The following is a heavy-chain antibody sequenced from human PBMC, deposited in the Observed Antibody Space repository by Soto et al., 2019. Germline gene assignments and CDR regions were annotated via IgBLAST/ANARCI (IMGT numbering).Heavy chain of an antibody. J-gene: IGHJ4*02. CDR3: ARDRIAAADDSGY. D-gene: IGHD6-13*01. V-gene: IGHV3-21*01. CDR2: ISSSSSYI. CDR1: GFTFSSYS. Sequence: GGSLRFSCAASGFTFSSYSMNWVRQAPGKGLEWVSSISSSSSYIYYADSVKGRFTISRDNAKNSLYLQMNSLRAEDTAVYYCARDRIAAADDSGYWGQGTLVTVSS.